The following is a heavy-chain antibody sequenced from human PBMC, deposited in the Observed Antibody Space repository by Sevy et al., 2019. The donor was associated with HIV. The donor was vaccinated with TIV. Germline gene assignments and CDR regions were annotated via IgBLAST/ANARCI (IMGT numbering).Heavy chain of an antibody. D-gene: IGHD2-21*01. CDR3: ARDEGDGNSYFDV. V-gene: IGHV4-4*07. CDR1: GGSMSSYS. CDR2: IYSSGTT. J-gene: IGHJ4*02. Sequence: SETLSLTCSVSGGSMSSYSWSWIRQPAGKGLEWIGRIYSSGTTNYNPSLKSRVTMSVDTSKNQLSLKVQSVTAADTAVFYRARDEGDGNSYFDVWGQRTLVTVSS.